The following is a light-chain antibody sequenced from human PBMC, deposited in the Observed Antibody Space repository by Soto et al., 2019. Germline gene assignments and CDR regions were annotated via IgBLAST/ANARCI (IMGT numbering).Light chain of an antibody. CDR1: TGAVTSGHY. CDR2: HTS. Sequence: QAVVTQEPSLTVSPGGTVTLTCGSSTGAVTSGHYPYWFQQKPGQAPRTLIYHTSRKESWTPARFSGSLLGGKAALTLSGAQPEDEAEYYCLLSYSGPRVFGGGTKLTVL. J-gene: IGLJ3*02. V-gene: IGLV7-46*01. CDR3: LLSYSGPRV.